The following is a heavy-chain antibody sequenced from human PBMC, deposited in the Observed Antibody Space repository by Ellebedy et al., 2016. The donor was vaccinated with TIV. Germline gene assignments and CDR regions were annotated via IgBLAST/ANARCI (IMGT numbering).Heavy chain of an antibody. J-gene: IGHJ4*02. CDR2: MNQDGSEK. Sequence: PGGSLRLSCAASGFIFSNSWMTWVRQVPGKGLEWVAKMNQDGSEKYYVDSVKGRFTVSRDNAKNSLYLQMNSLRAEDTAVYYCARVITYYSDTRGFDYYIDYWGQGTLVTVSS. D-gene: IGHD3-22*01. V-gene: IGHV3-7*01. CDR1: GFIFSNSW. CDR3: ARVITYYSDTRGFDYYIDY.